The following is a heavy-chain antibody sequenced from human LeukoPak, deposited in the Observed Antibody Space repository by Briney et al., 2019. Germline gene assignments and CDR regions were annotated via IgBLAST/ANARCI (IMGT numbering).Heavy chain of an antibody. Sequence: ASVKVSCKASGYTFSGYYMHWVRQAPGQGLEWLGWINPKSGGTNEAQKFHDRVTMTRDTSIRTAYMEVSRLRSDDTAVYYCARSPDILTGENFDYWGQGTLVTVSS. CDR2: INPKSGGT. CDR1: GYTFSGYY. V-gene: IGHV1-2*02. J-gene: IGHJ4*02. D-gene: IGHD3-9*01. CDR3: ARSPDILTGENFDY.